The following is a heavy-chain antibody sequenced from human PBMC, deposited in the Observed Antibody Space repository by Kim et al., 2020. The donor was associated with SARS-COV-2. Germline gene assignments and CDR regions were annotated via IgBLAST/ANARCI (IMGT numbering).Heavy chain of an antibody. Sequence: GGSLRLSCAASGFTFSSYAMHWVRQAPGKGLEWVAVISYDGSNKYYADSVKGRFTISRDNSKNTLYLQMNSLRAEDTAVYYCARDMGYYYGSGSYWGQGTLVTVS. D-gene: IGHD3-10*01. CDR1: GFTFSSYA. V-gene: IGHV3-30*04. CDR2: ISYDGSNK. J-gene: IGHJ4*02. CDR3: ARDMGYYYGSGSY.